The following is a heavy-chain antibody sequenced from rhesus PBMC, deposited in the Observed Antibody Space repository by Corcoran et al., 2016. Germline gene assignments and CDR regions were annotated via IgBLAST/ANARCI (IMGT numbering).Heavy chain of an antibody. D-gene: IGHD3-16*01. V-gene: IGHV4-173*01. J-gene: IGHJ3*01. Sequence: QLQLQESGPGLVKPSETLSITCAVSGGSISSNYWSWIRQPPGKGLEWIARISGSGGRTDYNPSLKSRVTVSTDTSKNQFSLKLSSVTAADTAVYYCARGYYYSGSDLDFWGQGLRVTVSS. CDR1: GGSISSNY. CDR2: ISGSGGRT. CDR3: ARGYYYSGSDLDF.